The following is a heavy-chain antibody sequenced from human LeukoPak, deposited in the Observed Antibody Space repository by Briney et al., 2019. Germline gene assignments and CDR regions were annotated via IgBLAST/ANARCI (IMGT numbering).Heavy chain of an antibody. CDR1: VGSISSYY. CDR2: IYYSGST. D-gene: IGHD5-18*01. V-gene: IGHV4-59*01. CDR3: ARGSVDTAMVRAAFDI. J-gene: IGHJ3*02. Sequence: SETLSLTCTLSVGSISSYYWSWIRQPPGKGLGWIGYIYYSGSTNYNPSLKSRVTISVDTSKNQFSLKLSSVTAADTAVYYCARGSVDTAMVRAAFDIWGQGTMVTVSS.